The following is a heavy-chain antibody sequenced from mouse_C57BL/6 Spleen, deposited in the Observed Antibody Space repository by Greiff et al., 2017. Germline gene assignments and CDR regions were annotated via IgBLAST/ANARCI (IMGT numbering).Heavy chain of an antibody. CDR1: GYTFTSYW. CDR3: AKSGITTVVAKAYYFDY. J-gene: IGHJ2*01. D-gene: IGHD1-1*01. V-gene: IGHV1-69*01. Sequence: VQLQQPGAELVMPGASVKLSCKASGYTFTSYWMHWVKQRPGQGLEWIGEIDPSDSSTNYNQKFKGKSTLTVDKSSSTAYMQLSSLTSEDSAVYYCAKSGITTVVAKAYYFDYWGQGTTLTVSS. CDR2: IDPSDSST.